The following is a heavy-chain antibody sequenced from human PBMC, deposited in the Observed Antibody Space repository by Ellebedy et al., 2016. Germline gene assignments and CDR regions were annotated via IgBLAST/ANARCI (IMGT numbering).Heavy chain of an antibody. V-gene: IGHV3-48*02. D-gene: IGHD2-15*01. CDR3: ASNIPDCTGTACYSSLDN. J-gene: IGHJ4*02. CDR2: INSRSTLI. Sequence: GGSLRLSXAASGFTFSSYWMSWVRQAPGKGLEWLSFINSRSTLIYYADSVKGRFTVSRDNFKNSLYLQMDSLREDDTALYYCASNIPDCTGTACYSSLDNWGQGTLVTVSS. CDR1: GFTFSSYW.